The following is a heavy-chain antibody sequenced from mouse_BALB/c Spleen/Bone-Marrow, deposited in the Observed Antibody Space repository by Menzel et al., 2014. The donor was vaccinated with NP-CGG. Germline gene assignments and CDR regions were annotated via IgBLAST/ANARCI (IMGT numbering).Heavy chain of an antibody. J-gene: IGHJ1*01. CDR3: ARPYGNWYFDV. D-gene: IGHD2-1*01. CDR2: INSNGGST. Sequence: EVKLVESGGGLVQPGGSLKLSCAASGFTFSSYGMSWVRQTPDKRLELVATINSNGGSTYYPDSVKGRFIISRDNAKNTLYLQMSSLKSEDTAMYYCARPYGNWYFDVWGAGTTVTVSS. V-gene: IGHV5-6-3*01. CDR1: GFTFSSYG.